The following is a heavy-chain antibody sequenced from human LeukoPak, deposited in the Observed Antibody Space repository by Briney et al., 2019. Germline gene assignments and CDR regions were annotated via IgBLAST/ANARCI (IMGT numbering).Heavy chain of an antibody. V-gene: IGHV1-69*04. CDR1: GGTFSSYA. CDR3: ARGPLIAVAGTYYYYYGMDV. Sequence: SVKVSCKASGGTFSSYAISWVRQAPEQGLEWMGRIIPILGIANYAQKFQGRVTITADKSTSTAYMELSSLRSEDTAVYYCARGPLIAVAGTYYYYYGMDVWGQGTTVTVSS. D-gene: IGHD6-19*01. J-gene: IGHJ6*02. CDR2: IIPILGIA.